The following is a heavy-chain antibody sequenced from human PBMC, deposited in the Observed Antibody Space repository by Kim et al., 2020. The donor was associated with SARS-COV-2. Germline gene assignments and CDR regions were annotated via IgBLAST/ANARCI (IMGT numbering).Heavy chain of an antibody. D-gene: IGHD1-26*01. V-gene: IGHV3-11*01. Sequence: SVKGRFTISRDNAKNSLYLQMNSLRAEDTAVYYCATYSGSYTARDYFDYWGQGTLVTVSS. CDR3: ATYSGSYTARDYFDY. J-gene: IGHJ4*02.